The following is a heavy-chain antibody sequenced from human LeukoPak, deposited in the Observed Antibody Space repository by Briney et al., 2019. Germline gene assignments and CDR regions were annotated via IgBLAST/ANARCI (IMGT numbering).Heavy chain of an antibody. J-gene: IGHJ4*02. CDR3: ARTPPNDNWNPYYFDY. CDR1: GGTFSSYA. Sequence: SVKVSCKASGGTFSSYAISWVRQAPGQGLEWMGGIIPIFGTANYAQKFQGRVTITADESTSTAYMELSSLRSEGTAVYYCARTPPNDNWNPYYFDYWGQGTLVTVSS. D-gene: IGHD1-20*01. CDR2: IIPIFGTA. V-gene: IGHV1-69*13.